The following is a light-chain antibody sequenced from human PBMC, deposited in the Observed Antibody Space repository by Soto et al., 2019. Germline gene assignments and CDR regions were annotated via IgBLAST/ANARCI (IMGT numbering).Light chain of an antibody. Sequence: PGEIATLSCMASQSASDYLAWYQQKPGQPPRLLMYGASSRASATPDRFSGSGSGTDFTLTISRLEAEDFAVYYCQQYGSTPRTFGQGTKVDIK. CDR2: GAS. V-gene: IGKV3-20*01. CDR3: QQYGSTPRT. CDR1: QSASDY. J-gene: IGKJ1*01.